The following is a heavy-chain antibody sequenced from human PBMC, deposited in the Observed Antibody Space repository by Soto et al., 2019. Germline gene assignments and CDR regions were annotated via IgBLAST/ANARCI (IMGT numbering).Heavy chain of an antibody. J-gene: IGHJ6*03. CDR1: GYSFTSNS. CDR3: ARDSGVYYYYYIDV. Sequence: QVQLVQSGAEVKKPGASVKVSCKASGYSFTSNSIHWVRQDPGQRLEWMGWINAGNGYTKYSQKFRGRVTITRDTSASTAYMELSSLRSEDTALYYCARDSGVYYYYYIDVWVKGTTVTVSS. CDR2: INAGNGYT. V-gene: IGHV1-3*01.